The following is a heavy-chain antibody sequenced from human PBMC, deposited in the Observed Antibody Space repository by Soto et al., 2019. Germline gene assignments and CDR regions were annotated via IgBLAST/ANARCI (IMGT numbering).Heavy chain of an antibody. V-gene: IGHV1-69*01. J-gene: IGHJ5*02. Sequence: QVHLVQSGAEVKKPGSSVKVSCKASGGNFSSFAISWVRRAPGQGLEYMGGIIPMFGTTNYAQKFRGRVTVLADESTSTVYLELRSLRFDDTAVYYCARASGRGWYNWFAPWGQGTLVTVSS. CDR3: ARASGRGWYNWFAP. CDR2: IIPMFGTT. CDR1: GGNFSSFA. D-gene: IGHD6-19*01.